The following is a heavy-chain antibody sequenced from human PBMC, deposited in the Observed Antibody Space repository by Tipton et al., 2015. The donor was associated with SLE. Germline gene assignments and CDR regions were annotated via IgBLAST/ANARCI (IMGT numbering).Heavy chain of an antibody. V-gene: IGHV4-34*01. CDR1: GGSISSYY. Sequence: TLSLTCTVSGGSISSYYWSWIRQPPGKGLEWIGEISHSGSTNYNPSLKSRVTISVDTSKNQFSLKLSSVTAADTAVYYCARGRSYSSSSSDFDYWGQGTLVTVSS. CDR3: ARGRSYSSSSSDFDY. J-gene: IGHJ4*02. CDR2: ISHSGST. D-gene: IGHD6-6*01.